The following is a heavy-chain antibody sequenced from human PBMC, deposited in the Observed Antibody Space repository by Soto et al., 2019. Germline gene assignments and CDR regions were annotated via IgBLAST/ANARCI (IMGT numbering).Heavy chain of an antibody. Sequence: DVQLVESGGGLIQPGESLRLSCAAFGLTISGQKYVAWVRQAPGKGLEWVSALYDVDGSFYADSVTGLFTTSSDSSKTTVYLQMNDLRPDDTAVYYCATWHEREHAFDVWGQGTTVTISS. CDR2: LYDVDGS. D-gene: IGHD1-1*01. CDR1: GLTISGQKY. CDR3: ATWHEREHAFDV. J-gene: IGHJ3*01. V-gene: IGHV3-53*01.